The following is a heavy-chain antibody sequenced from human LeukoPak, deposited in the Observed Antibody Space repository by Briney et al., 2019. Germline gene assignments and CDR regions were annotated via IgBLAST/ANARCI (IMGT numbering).Heavy chain of an antibody. CDR1: GFTFSSYA. CDR2: ISYDGSNK. Sequence: PGGSLRLSCAASGFTFSSYAMHWVRQAPGKGLEWVAVISYDGSNKYYADSVKGRFTISRDNSKNTLYLQMNSLRAEDTAVYYCARDRDDILTGYYSGGPTDYWAQGTLVTVSS. V-gene: IGHV3-30*04. D-gene: IGHD3-9*01. CDR3: ARDRDDILTGYYSGGPTDY. J-gene: IGHJ4*02.